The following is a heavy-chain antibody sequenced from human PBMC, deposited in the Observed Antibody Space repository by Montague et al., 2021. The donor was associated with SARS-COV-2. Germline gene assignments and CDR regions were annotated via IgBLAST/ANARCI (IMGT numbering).Heavy chain of an antibody. V-gene: IGHV6-1*01. CDR3: VRYSGWFYFDF. CDR2: TYYRSKWYS. CDR1: GDSVAKNRGT. Sequence: CAISGDSVAKNRGTWGGIRQAPSRGLEWLGRTYYRSKWYSDYAPSVIGRLTVNPDASKNEFSLELNYVTPEDTAVYYCVRYSGWFYFDFWGQGTLVTVSS. D-gene: IGHD6-19*01. J-gene: IGHJ4*02.